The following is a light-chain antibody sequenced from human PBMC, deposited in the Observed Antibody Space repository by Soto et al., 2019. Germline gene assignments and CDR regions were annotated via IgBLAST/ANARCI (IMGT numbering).Light chain of an antibody. J-gene: IGKJ1*01. CDR2: DAS. V-gene: IGKV3-11*01. CDR1: QSVSSY. CDR3: QQRSNWLWT. Sequence: EIVLTQSPATLSLSPGERATLSCRASQSVSSYLAWYQQKPGQAPRLLIYDASNRATGIPARFSGSGYGTDFTLSISSLEPEDFAVYYCQQRSNWLWTFGQGT.